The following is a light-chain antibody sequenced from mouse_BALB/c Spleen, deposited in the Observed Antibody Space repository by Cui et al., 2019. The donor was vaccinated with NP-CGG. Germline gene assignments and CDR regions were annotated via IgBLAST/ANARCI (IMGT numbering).Light chain of an antibody. V-gene: IGLV1*01. CDR1: TGAVTTSNY. CDR3: ALWYSNHWV. Sequence: QAVVTQESALTTSPGGTVTLTCRSSTGAVTTSNYANWVQEKPDHLFTGLMGGTNNRAPGVPARFSGSLIGDKAALTITGAQTEDEAIYFCALWYSNHWVFGGGTKLTVL. J-gene: IGLJ1*01. CDR2: GTN.